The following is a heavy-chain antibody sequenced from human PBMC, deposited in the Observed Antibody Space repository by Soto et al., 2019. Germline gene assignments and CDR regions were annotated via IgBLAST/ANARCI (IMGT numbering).Heavy chain of an antibody. D-gene: IGHD3-16*01. CDR2: INHSGST. Sequence: ASETLSLTCAVYGGSFSGYYWSWIRQPPGKGLEWIGEINHSGSTTYNPSLKSRVTISVDTSKNQFSLNLSSVTAADTAVYFCARTLRSGGRSVVRYNNEYNWFDPWGQGTQVTVSS. V-gene: IGHV4-34*01. CDR3: ARTLRSGGRSVVRYNNEYNWFDP. CDR1: GGSFSGYY. J-gene: IGHJ5*02.